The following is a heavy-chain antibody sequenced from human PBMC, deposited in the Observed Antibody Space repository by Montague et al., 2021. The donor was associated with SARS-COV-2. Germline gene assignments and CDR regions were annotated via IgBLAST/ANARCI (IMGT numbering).Heavy chain of an antibody. CDR3: ASPTYYYDSSVSDAFDF. CDR1: GGSTSSSNYY. Sequence: SETLSLTCTVSGGSTSSSNYYWGWIRQPPGKGLEWIGSIYYSGSTYYNPSLKSRVTIFVDTSKNQFSLKLSSVTAAATAVYYCASPTYYYDSSVSDAFDFWGQGTMVTVSS. J-gene: IGHJ3*01. CDR2: IYYSGST. V-gene: IGHV4-39*01. D-gene: IGHD3-22*01.